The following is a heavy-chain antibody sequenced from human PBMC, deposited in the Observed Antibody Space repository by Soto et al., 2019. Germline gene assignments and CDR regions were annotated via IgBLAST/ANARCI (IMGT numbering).Heavy chain of an antibody. CDR2: IYHSGNP. CDR3: AREKSGMVRGSRPHAFDI. D-gene: IGHD3-10*01. V-gene: IGHV4-30-2*01. J-gene: IGHJ3*02. Sequence: SETLSLTCDFSGCTISTGGYTWAWIRQPPGKALEWIGHIYHSGNPNYNPSLKSRVIISVDTSKNQFSLKLSSVTAADTAVYYCAREKSGMVRGSRPHAFDIWGQGTMVTVS. CDR1: GCTISTGGYT.